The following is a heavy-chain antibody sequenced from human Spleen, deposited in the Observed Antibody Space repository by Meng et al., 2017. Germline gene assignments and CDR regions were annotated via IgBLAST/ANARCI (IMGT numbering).Heavy chain of an antibody. V-gene: IGHV4-31*01. CDR1: GGSISSGGYY. CDR3: ARGYSRGKYFQN. J-gene: IGHJ1*01. CDR2: IYYSGST. D-gene: IGHD6-13*01. Sequence: QVQLQESGPGLVKPSQTLSLTCTVSGGSISSGGYYWSWIRQHPGKGLEWIGYIYYSGSTYYIPALKSLVIISLKLSSVTAADTAVYYCARGYSRGKYFQNWGQGTLVTVSS.